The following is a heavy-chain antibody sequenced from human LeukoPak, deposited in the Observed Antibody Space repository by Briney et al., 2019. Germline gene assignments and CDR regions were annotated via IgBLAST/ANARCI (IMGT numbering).Heavy chain of an antibody. V-gene: IGHV1-69*05. CDR3: ARDYDGFSDY. D-gene: IGHD3-22*01. J-gene: IGHJ4*02. CDR1: GGTFSSYA. Sequence: AASVKVSCKASGGTFSSYAISWVRQAPGQGLEWMGGIIPIFGTANYAQKFQGRVTITTDESTSTAYMELSSLRSEDTAVYYCARDYDGFSDYWGQGTLVTVSS. CDR2: IIPIFGTA.